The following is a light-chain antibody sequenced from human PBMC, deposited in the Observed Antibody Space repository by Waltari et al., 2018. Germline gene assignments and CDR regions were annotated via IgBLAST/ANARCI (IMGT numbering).Light chain of an antibody. Sequence: ETVLTQSPGTLSLSPGERATLSCRASQSVSRALAWYQQKPGQAPRLLIYGTSNRATGIPDRFSGSGSGTDFRFTISRLKPEDVAVYLCRDYVRLPATFGQGTKVEIK. CDR3: RDYVRLPAT. V-gene: IGKV3-20*01. J-gene: IGKJ1*01. CDR2: GTS. CDR1: QSVSRA.